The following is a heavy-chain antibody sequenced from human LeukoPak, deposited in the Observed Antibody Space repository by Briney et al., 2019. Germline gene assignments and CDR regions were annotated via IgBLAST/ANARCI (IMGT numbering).Heavy chain of an antibody. V-gene: IGHV1-69*01. CDR1: GGTFSSYA. CDR2: IIPIFGTA. Sequence: GASVTVSCTASGGTFSSYAISWVRQAPGQGLEWMGGIIPIFGTANYAQKFQGRVTITADESTSTAYMELSSLRSEDTAVYYCARGTYCSGGSCYTWFDPWGQGTLVTVSS. D-gene: IGHD2-15*01. CDR3: ARGTYCSGGSCYTWFDP. J-gene: IGHJ5*02.